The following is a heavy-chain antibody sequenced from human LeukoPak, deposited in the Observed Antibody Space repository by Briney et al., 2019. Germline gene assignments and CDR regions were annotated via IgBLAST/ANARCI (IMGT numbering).Heavy chain of an antibody. CDR1: GGSISSYY. D-gene: IGHD2-15*01. V-gene: IGHV4-4*07. CDR2: IYTSGST. J-gene: IGHJ3*02. CDR3: ARVSVSVVAAPDAFDI. Sequence: PSETLSLTCTVSGGSISSYYWSWIRQPAGKGLEWIWRIYTSGSTTYNPSLKSRVTMSVDTSKNQFSLKLSSVTAADTAVYYCARVSVSVVAAPDAFDIWGQGTMVTVSS.